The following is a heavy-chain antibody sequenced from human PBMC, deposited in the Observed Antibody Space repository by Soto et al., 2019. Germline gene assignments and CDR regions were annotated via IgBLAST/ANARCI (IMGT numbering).Heavy chain of an antibody. J-gene: IGHJ6*02. D-gene: IGHD2-2*02. V-gene: IGHV6-1*01. Sequence: PSQTLSLTCVISGDSVSSNSAAWNWIRQSPSRGLEWLGRTYYRSKWYNDYAVSVKSRITINPDTSKNQFSLQLNSVTPEDTAVYYCANIVVVPAAIRPDRDYYYGMDVWGQGTTVTVSS. CDR3: ANIVVVPAAIRPDRDYYYGMDV. CDR1: GDSVSSNSAA. CDR2: TYYRSKWYN.